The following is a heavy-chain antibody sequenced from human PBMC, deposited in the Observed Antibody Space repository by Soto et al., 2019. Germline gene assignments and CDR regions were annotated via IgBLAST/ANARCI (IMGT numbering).Heavy chain of an antibody. CDR1: GGSISSSSYY. CDR2: IYYSGST. D-gene: IGHD6-13*01. V-gene: IGHV4-39*01. CDR3: ARLLSWGDYYYYYGMDV. Sequence: SETLSLTCTVSGGSISSSSYYWGWIRQPPGKGLEWIGSIYYSGSTYYNPSLKSRVTISVDTSKNQFSLKLSSVTAADTAVYYCARLLSWGDYYYYYGMDVWGQGTTVTVSS. J-gene: IGHJ6*02.